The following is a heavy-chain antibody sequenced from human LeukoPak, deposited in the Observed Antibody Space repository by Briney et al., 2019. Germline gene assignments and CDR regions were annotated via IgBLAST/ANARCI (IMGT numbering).Heavy chain of an antibody. J-gene: IGHJ4*02. CDR2: INPTGGST. CDR1: GYTFTSYY. D-gene: IGHD1-26*01. Sequence: GASVKVSCKASGYTFTSYYMHWVRQAPGQGLEWMGLINPTGGSTGYAQKFQGRVTMTRDMSTSTDYMELSRLRSDDTAVYYCARVIATGDFDYWGQGTLVTVSS. CDR3: ARVIATGDFDY. V-gene: IGHV1-46*01.